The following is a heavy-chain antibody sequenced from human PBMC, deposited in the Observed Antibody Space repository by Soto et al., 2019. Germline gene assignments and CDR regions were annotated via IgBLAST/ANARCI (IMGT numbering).Heavy chain of an antibody. V-gene: IGHV3-30*18. CDR2: TSYGGRNR. Sequence: QVLLVESGGGVVQPGRSLRLSCAASGFTFNNYAMHWVRQAPGKGLEWVATTSYGGRNRYYLDSVKGRFTISRDTSKNALYLQMNSLTAEDTAVYYCAKDVLHSGFMDVWGQGTTVTVSS. CDR3: AKDVLHSGFMDV. D-gene: IGHD2-8*02. J-gene: IGHJ6*02. CDR1: GFTFNNYA.